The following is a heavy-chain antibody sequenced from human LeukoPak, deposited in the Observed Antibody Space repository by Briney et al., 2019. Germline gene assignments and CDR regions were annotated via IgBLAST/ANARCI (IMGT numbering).Heavy chain of an antibody. V-gene: IGHV3-74*01. CDR1: GFTFSSYW. CDR2: INSDGSST. D-gene: IGHD2-2*01. J-gene: IGHJ4*02. CDR3: AKDDTGFIVVVPAAIWVY. Sequence: QPGGSLRLSCAASGFTFSSYWMHWVRQAPGKGLVWVSRINSDGSSTSYADSVKGRFTISRDNAKNTLYLQMNSLRAEDTAVYYCAKDDTGFIVVVPAAIWVYWGQGTLVTVSS.